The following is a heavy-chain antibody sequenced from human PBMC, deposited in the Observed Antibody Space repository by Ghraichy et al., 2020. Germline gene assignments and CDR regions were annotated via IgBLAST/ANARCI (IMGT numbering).Heavy chain of an antibody. CDR3: AKGIATRPHYYYAMDV. CDR1: GFTYSSYA. V-gene: IGHV3-23*01. J-gene: IGHJ6*02. Sequence: GGSLRLSCAASGFTYSSYAVSWVRQAPGKGLEWVSVVGGNGVTTYYAASLRGRFSTSRDNSKNTLYLQMNSLRAEDTAVYYCAKGIATRPHYYYAMDVWGQGTTVTVSS. CDR2: VGGNGVTT. D-gene: IGHD6-6*01.